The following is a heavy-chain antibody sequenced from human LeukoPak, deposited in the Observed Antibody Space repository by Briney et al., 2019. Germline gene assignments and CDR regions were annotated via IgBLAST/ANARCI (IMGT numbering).Heavy chain of an antibody. CDR3: ATDYDASATDGHFDY. CDR1: GFTFRNAY. CDR2: IRSKGRGETK. V-gene: IGHV3-15*01. Sequence: GGSLILSCAASGFTFRNAYMSWVRQAPGKGREWIGLIRSKGRGETKEYIPPVRGRFTISRDDSKDTVYLQMNALRPEDTAVYYCATDYDASATDGHFDYWGQGTLVTVSS. D-gene: IGHD2/OR15-2a*01. J-gene: IGHJ4*02.